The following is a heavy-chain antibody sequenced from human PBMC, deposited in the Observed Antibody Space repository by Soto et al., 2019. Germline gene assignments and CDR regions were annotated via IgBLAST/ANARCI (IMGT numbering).Heavy chain of an antibody. J-gene: IGHJ6*03. Sequence: ASVKVSCKASGYTFTIYAMHWVRQAPGQRLEWMGWINAGNGNTKYSQKFQGRVTITWDTSASTAYMELSSLRSEDTAVYYCARGYSGDEGYYYYMDVWGKGTTVTVSS. V-gene: IGHV1-3*01. D-gene: IGHD5-12*01. CDR2: INAGNGNT. CDR1: GYTFTIYA. CDR3: ARGYSGDEGYYYYMDV.